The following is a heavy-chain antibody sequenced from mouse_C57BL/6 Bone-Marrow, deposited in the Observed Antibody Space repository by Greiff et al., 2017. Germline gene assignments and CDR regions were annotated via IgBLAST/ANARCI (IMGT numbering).Heavy chain of an antibody. Sequence: VQRVESGPGLVAPSQSLSITCTASGFSLTSYCVHWVRQPPGKGLEWLVVIWSDGSTTYNSALKSRLNISKDNSKSQVFLKMNSLQTDDTAMYYCARHVYGSSYAMDYWGQGTSVTVSS. V-gene: IGHV2-6-1*01. CDR1: GFSLTSYC. CDR3: ARHVYGSSYAMDY. J-gene: IGHJ4*01. D-gene: IGHD1-1*01. CDR2: IWSDGST.